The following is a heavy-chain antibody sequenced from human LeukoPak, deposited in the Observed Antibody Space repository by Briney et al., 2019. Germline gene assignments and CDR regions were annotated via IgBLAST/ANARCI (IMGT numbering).Heavy chain of an antibody. D-gene: IGHD1-26*01. CDR2: IYYSGST. J-gene: IGHJ5*02. Sequence: SETLSPTCTVSGGSISSYYWSWIRQPPGKGLEWIGYIYYSGSTNYNPSLKSRVTISVDTSKNQFSLKLSSVTAADTALYYCARDKGLGGSYYKPNWFDPWGQGTLVTVSS. CDR3: ARDKGLGGSYYKPNWFDP. CDR1: GGSISSYY. V-gene: IGHV4-59*01.